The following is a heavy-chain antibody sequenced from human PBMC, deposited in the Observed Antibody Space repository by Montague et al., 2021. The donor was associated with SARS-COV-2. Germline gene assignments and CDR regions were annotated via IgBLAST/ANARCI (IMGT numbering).Heavy chain of an antibody. CDR1: GDSISSSSYN. CDR2: IYDGGAV. V-gene: IGHV4-61*01. J-gene: IGHJ3*02. Sequence: SETLSLTCTVSGDSISSSSYNWGWIRRSPGKGLEWIAYIYDGGAVNYNPSLGSRVTISTDTSKNQLSLKVNSVTAADTAVYYCVGDHPYGGPRGAYDIWGQGTVVTVSS. CDR3: VGDHPYGGPRGAYDI. D-gene: IGHD4-23*01.